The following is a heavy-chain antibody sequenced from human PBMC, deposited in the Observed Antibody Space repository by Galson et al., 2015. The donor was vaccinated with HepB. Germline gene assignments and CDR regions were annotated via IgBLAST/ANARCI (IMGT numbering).Heavy chain of an antibody. CDR1: GFIFSTYT. J-gene: IGHJ6*03. Sequence: SLRLSCAASGFIFSTYTMNWVRQVPGKGLEWVSSISSSSNYIYYADSMKGRFTISRDNAKNSLYLQMNSLRAEDTAVYYCAKVVYYYMDVWGKGTTVTVSS. CDR3: AKVVYYYMDV. V-gene: IGHV3-21*01. CDR2: ISSSSNYI.